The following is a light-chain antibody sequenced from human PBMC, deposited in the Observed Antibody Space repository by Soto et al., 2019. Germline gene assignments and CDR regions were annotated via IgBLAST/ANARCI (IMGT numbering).Light chain of an antibody. CDR1: SSDIGSYNY. J-gene: IGLJ1*01. V-gene: IGLV2-14*01. CDR2: DVS. Sequence: QSVLTQPASVSGSPGQSIAISCIGTSSDIGSYNYVSWYQQHPGKAPKLMIYDVSNRPSGVSDRFSGSKSGNTASLTISGLQAEDEADYYCKSFTTSSTYVFGTGTKLTVL. CDR3: KSFTTSSTYV.